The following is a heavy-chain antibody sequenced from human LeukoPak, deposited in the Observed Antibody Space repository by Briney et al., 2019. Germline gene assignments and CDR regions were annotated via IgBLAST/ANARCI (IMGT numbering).Heavy chain of an antibody. V-gene: IGHV3-48*03. CDR2: ISRSGGAI. Sequence: GGSLRLSCAASGFTFSTYEMNWVRQAPGKGLEWVSYISRSGGAIYYADSVKGRFTISRDNAMNSLYLQMNSLRGEDTAVYYCARGSGWFDPWGQGTLATVSS. J-gene: IGHJ5*02. CDR3: ARGSGWFDP. CDR1: GFTFSTYE.